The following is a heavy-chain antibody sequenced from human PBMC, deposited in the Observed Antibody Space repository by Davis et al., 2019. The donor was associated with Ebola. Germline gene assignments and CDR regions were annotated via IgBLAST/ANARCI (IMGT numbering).Heavy chain of an antibody. J-gene: IGHJ5*02. D-gene: IGHD3-22*01. Sequence: PSETLSLTCTVSGGSISSGGYYWSWIRQPPGKGLEWIGEINHSGSTNYNPSLKSRVTISVDTSKNQFSLKLSSVTAADTAVYYCARELIRPQNYYDRTWWFDPWGQGTLVTVSS. CDR2: INHSGST. V-gene: IGHV4-61*08. CDR3: ARELIRPQNYYDRTWWFDP. CDR1: GGSISSGGYY.